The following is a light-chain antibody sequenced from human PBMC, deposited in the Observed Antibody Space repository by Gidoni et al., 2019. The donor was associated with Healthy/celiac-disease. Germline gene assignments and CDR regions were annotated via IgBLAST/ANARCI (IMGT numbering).Light chain of an antibody. CDR2: GAS. Sequence: EIVLTQSPGTLSLSPGERATLPSRASQSVSSSYLAWYQQKPGQAPRLLIYGASSRATGIPARFSGSGSGTDFTLTISRLEPEDFAVYYCQQYGSSPRTFGQGTKVEIK. CDR3: QQYGSSPRT. J-gene: IGKJ1*01. CDR1: QSVSSSY. V-gene: IGKV3-20*01.